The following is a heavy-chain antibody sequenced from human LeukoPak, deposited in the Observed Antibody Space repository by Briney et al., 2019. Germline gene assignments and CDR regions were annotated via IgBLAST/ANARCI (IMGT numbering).Heavy chain of an antibody. CDR3: AVGGLERPGYFDY. CDR1: GGSISSYY. D-gene: IGHD1-1*01. V-gene: IGHV4-4*09. J-gene: IGHJ4*02. CDR2: IYTSGST. Sequence: SDTLSLTCTVSGGSISSYYWSWIRQPPGKGLEWIGYIYTSGSTNYNPSLKSRATISVDTSKNQFSLKLSSVTAADTAVYYCAVGGLERPGYFDYWGQGTLVTVSS.